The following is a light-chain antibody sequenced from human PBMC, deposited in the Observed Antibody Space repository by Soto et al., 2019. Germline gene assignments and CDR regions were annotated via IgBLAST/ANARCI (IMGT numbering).Light chain of an antibody. Sequence: DIQMTQSPSTLSGSVGDRVTITCRASQNIRTYLNWYQQKPGRAPKLLIHSASALPSGVPSRFSGSGSGTEFTLTMSGLQPEDFATYYCQQGHSTPYTFGQGTKVDI. J-gene: IGKJ2*01. CDR2: SAS. V-gene: IGKV1-39*01. CDR3: QQGHSTPYT. CDR1: QNIRTY.